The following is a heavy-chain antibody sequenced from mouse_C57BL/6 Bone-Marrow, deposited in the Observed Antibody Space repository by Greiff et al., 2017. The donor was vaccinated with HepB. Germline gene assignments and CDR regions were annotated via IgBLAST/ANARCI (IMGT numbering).Heavy chain of an antibody. CDR3: ARALLTY. Sequence: QVQLQQPGAELVKPGASVKLSCKASGYTFTSYWMHWVKQRPGRGLEWIGRIDANSGGTKYNEKFKSKATLTVDKTSITAYRQLSSLTSEDSAVYYCARALLTYWGRGTLVTVSA. J-gene: IGHJ3*01. CDR1: GYTFTSYW. V-gene: IGHV1-72*01. D-gene: IGHD1-1*01. CDR2: IDANSGGT.